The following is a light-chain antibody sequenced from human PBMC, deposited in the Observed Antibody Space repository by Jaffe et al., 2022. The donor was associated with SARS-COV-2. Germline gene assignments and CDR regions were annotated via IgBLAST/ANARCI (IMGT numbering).Light chain of an antibody. V-gene: IGKV3-20*01. Sequence: EIVLTQSPGTLSLSPGERATLSCRTSQNVSNTYLAWYQQKPGQAPRLLIYSASSRFPGIPDRFSGSGSGTDFTLTISRLEPEDFAVYYCQQLGSSPWTFGQGTKVEIK. J-gene: IGKJ1*01. CDR1: QNVSNTY. CDR3: QQLGSSPWT. CDR2: SAS.